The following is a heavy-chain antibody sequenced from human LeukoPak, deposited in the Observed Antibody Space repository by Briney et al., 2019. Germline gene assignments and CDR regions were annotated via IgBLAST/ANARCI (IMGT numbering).Heavy chain of an antibody. CDR2: IYYSGGT. Sequence: PSETLSLTCTVSGGSISSYYWSWIRQPPGKGLEWIGYIYYSGGTNYNPSLKSRVTISVDTSKNQFSLKLSSVTAADTAVYYCARGDYDILTGTYYYYMDVWGKGTTVTISS. D-gene: IGHD3-9*01. V-gene: IGHV4-59*01. J-gene: IGHJ6*03. CDR3: ARGDYDILTGTYYYYMDV. CDR1: GGSISSYY.